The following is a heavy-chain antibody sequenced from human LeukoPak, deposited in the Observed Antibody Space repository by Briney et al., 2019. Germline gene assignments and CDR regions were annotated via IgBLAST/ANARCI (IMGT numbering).Heavy chain of an antibody. D-gene: IGHD5-18*01. J-gene: IGHJ3*02. V-gene: IGHV4-39*07. CDR3: ARVTTMVIGLHAFDI. CDR1: GGSISSSSYY. Sequence: SETLSLTCTVSGGSISSSSYYWGWIRQPPGKGLEWIGSIYYSGSTYYNPSLKSRVTISVDTSKNQFSLKLSSVTAADTAVYYCARVTTMVIGLHAFDIWGQGTMVTVSS. CDR2: IYYSGST.